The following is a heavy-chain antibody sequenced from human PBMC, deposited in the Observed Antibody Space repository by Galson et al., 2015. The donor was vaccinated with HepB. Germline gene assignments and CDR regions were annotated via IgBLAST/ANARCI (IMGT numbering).Heavy chain of an antibody. V-gene: IGHV3-73*01. D-gene: IGHD6-13*01. Sequence: RLSCAASGFTFSGSAMHWVRQASGKGLEWVGRIGSKAHNYATAYVASVKGRFTISRDDSKSTAYLQMNSLKTEDTAVYYCTRLGDLSGYRSKWGQGTLVTVSS. CDR3: TRLGDLSGYRSK. CDR1: GFTFSGSA. J-gene: IGHJ4*02. CDR2: IGSKAHNYAT.